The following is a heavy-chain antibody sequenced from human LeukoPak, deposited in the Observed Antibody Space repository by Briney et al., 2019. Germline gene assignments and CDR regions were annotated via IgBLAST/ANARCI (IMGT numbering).Heavy chain of an antibody. CDR3: AKGPRAMVRGYYFDY. D-gene: IGHD3-10*01. CDR2: ISGSGGST. V-gene: IGHV3-23*01. CDR1: GFTFSSYG. J-gene: IGHJ4*02. Sequence: GGTLRLSCAASGFTFSSYGMSWVRQAPGKGLEWVSAISGSGGSTYYADSVKGRFTISRDNSKNTLYLQMNSLRAEDTAVYYCAKGPRAMVRGYYFDYWGQGTLVTVSS.